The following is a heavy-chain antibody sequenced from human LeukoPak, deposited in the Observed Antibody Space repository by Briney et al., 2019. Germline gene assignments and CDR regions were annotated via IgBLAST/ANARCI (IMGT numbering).Heavy chain of an antibody. J-gene: IGHJ6*03. Sequence: ASVKVSCKASGYTFTGYYMHWVRQAPGQGLEWMGWISAYNGNTNYAQKLQGRVTMTTDTSTSTAYMELRSLRSDDTAVYYCARDYDILTGDYYYYMDVWGKGTTVTVSS. CDR2: ISAYNGNT. CDR1: GYTFTGYY. CDR3: ARDYDILTGDYYYYMDV. V-gene: IGHV1-18*04. D-gene: IGHD3-9*01.